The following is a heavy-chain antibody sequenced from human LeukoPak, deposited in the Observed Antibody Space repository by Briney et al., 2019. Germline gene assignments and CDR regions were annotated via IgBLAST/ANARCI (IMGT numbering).Heavy chain of an antibody. V-gene: IGHV4-34*01. D-gene: IGHD3-16*01. J-gene: IGHJ4*02. CDR2: INHSGST. CDR1: GGSFSGYY. Sequence: PSETLSLTCAVYGGSFSGYYWSWIRQPPGKGLEWIGEINHSGSTNYNPSLKSRVTISADTSKNQFSLNLTSVTAADTAVYYCARHVGEAHFDYWGQGTLVTVSS. CDR3: ARHVGEAHFDY.